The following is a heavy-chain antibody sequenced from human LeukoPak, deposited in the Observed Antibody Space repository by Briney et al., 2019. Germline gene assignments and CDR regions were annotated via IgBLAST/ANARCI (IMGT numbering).Heavy chain of an antibody. CDR2: INPSGGST. J-gene: IGHJ5*02. V-gene: IGHV1-46*01. Sequence: ASVKVSCKASGYTFTSYYMHWVRQAPGQGLEWMGIINPSGGSTSYAQKFRGRVTVTRDTSTSTVYMELSSLRSEDTAVYYCAREGDVDTATWHWFDPWGQGTLVTVSS. D-gene: IGHD5-18*01. CDR1: GYTFTSYY. CDR3: AREGDVDTATWHWFDP.